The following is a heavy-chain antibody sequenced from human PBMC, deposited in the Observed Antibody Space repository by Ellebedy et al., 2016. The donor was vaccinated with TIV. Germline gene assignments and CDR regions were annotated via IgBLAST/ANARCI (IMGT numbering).Heavy chain of an antibody. Sequence: GGSLRLXXSVSGFTLEDHGMSWVRQVPGKGLEWVSGINWSGGSTGYADSVQGRFTIYKDNAKNSVYLEMNSLRVEDTALYYCARGYSYGGFYYGMEVWGQGTTVIVSS. CDR2: INWSGGST. CDR3: ARGYSYGGFYYGMEV. D-gene: IGHD1-26*01. V-gene: IGHV3-20*03. CDR1: GFTLEDHG. J-gene: IGHJ6*02.